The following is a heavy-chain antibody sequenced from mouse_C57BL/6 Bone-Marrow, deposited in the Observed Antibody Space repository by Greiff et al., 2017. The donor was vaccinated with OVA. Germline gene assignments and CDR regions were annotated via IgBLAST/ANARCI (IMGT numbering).Heavy chain of an antibody. CDR2: IDPEDGET. D-gene: IGHD1-1*01. CDR3: ASITTVVAYYFDY. V-gene: IGHV14-2*01. Sequence: EVKLVESGAELVKPGASVKLSCTASGFNIKDYYMHWVKQRTEQGLEWIGRIDPEDGETKYAPKFQGKATITADTSSNTAYLQLSSLTSEDTAVYYCASITTVVAYYFDYWGQGTTLTVSS. CDR1: GFNIKDYY. J-gene: IGHJ2*01.